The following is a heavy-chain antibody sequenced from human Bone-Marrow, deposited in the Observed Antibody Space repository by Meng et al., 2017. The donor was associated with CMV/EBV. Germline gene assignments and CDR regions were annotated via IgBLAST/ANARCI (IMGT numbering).Heavy chain of an antibody. CDR2: IYSGGSST. Sequence: GESLKISCAASGFTFSSYAMSWVRQAPGKGLEWVSVIYSGGSSTYYADPVKGRFTISRDNSKNTLYLQMNSLRAEDTAVYYCAKDRERGADYDFWSGYDMAVWDPGNTVNFSS. CDR3: AKDRERGADYDFWSGYDMAV. CDR1: GFTFSSYA. D-gene: IGHD3-3*01. J-gene: IGHJ6*02. V-gene: IGHV3-23*03.